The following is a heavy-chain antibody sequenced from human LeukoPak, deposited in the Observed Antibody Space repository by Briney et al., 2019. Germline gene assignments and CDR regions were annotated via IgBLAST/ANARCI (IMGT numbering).Heavy chain of an antibody. D-gene: IGHD3-3*01. CDR1: GYSFPSYW. J-gene: IGHJ4*02. V-gene: IGHV5-51*01. CDR2: IYPGDSDT. CDR3: ARGNYDFWSAFAH. Sequence: GESLKISCKGSGYSFPSYWIGWVRQMPGKGLEWMGIIYPGDSDTRYSPSLQGQVTISADKSISTAYLQWSSLKASDTAMYYCARGNYDFWSAFAHWGQGTLVTVSS.